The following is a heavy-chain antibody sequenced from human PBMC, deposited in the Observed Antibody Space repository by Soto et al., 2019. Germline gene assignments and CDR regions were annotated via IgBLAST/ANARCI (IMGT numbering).Heavy chain of an antibody. D-gene: IGHD3-3*01. Sequence: QVQLVQSGAEVKKPGSSVKVSCKASGGTFSSYAISWVRQAPGQGLEWMGGIIPIFGTANYAQKFQGRVTITADESTSTAYMELSSLRSEDTAVYYCARRKGGYFWSPPGYYYGMDVWGQGTTVTVSS. J-gene: IGHJ6*02. CDR3: ARRKGGYFWSPPGYYYGMDV. CDR1: GGTFSSYA. CDR2: IIPIFGTA. V-gene: IGHV1-69*01.